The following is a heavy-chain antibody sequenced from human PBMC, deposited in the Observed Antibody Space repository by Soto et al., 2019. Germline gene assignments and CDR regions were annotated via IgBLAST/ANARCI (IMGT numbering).Heavy chain of an antibody. V-gene: IGHV3-23*01. D-gene: IGHD2-2*02. CDR3: AKRHCSSTSCYTGGYYYYGMDV. J-gene: IGHJ6*02. CDR2: ISGSGGST. CDR1: GFTFSSYA. Sequence: GGSLRLSCAASGFTFSSYAMSWVRQAPGKGLEWVSAISGSGGSTYYADSVKGRFTISRDNSKNTLYLQMNSLRAEDTAVYYCAKRHCSSTSCYTGGYYYYGMDVWGQGTTVTVSS.